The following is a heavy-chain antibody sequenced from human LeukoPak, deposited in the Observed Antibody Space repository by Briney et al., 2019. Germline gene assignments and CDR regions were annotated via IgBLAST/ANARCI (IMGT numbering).Heavy chain of an antibody. Sequence: ASVKVSCKASGYTFTGYYMHWVRQAPGQGLEWMGWINPNSGGTNYAQKFQGRVTMTRDTSISTAYMELSRLRSDDTAVYYCARASTMIVVVRGDAFDIWGQGTMVTASS. V-gene: IGHV1-2*02. CDR1: GYTFTGYY. D-gene: IGHD3-22*01. J-gene: IGHJ3*02. CDR2: INPNSGGT. CDR3: ARASTMIVVVRGDAFDI.